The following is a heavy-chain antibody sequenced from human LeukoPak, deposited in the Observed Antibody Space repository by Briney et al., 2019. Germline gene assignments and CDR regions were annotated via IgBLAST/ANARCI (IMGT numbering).Heavy chain of an antibody. CDR1: GFSFNNYG. CDR2: IRYDGSKK. V-gene: IGHV3-30*02. J-gene: IGHJ3*02. Sequence: PGGSLGLSCAASGFSFNNYGMHWVRQAPGRGLEWVAFIRYDGSKKYYVDSVKGRFTISRDNSKNTLYLQVNSLRVEDTAVYYCAKDLCSSTSCYLDIWGQGAMVTVSS. CDR3: AKDLCSSTSCYLDI. D-gene: IGHD2-2*01.